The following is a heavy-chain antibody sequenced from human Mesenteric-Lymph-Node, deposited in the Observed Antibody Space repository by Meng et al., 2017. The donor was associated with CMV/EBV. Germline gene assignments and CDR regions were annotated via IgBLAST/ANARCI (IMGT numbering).Heavy chain of an antibody. D-gene: IGHD3-3*01. CDR3: AKVDLDDFWSGYYFHY. CDR2: ISYDGSNK. CDR1: GFTFSNYA. Sequence: GESLKISCAVSGFTFSNYAMSWVRQAPGKGLEWVAVISYDGSNKYYADSVKGRFTISRDNSKNTLYLQMNSLRAEDTAVYYCAKVDLDDFWSGYYFHYWGQGTLVTVSS. J-gene: IGHJ4*02. V-gene: IGHV3-30-3*01.